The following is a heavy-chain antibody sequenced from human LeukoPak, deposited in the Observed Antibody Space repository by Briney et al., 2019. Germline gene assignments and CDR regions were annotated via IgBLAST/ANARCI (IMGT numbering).Heavy chain of an antibody. V-gene: IGHV1-18*01. CDR3: TRDQNVRGVAAGMEGWFDP. CDR2: IIPKFDLT. J-gene: IGHJ5*02. CDR1: GYTFSNYG. D-gene: IGHD1-1*01. Sequence: ASVKVSCKTSGYTFSNYGVSWVRQAPGQGLEWMARIIPKFDLTKIAQKFEGRVTITADTSTSTVYLELSNVRSDDTAIYYCTRDQNVRGVAAGMEGWFDPWGQGTLVTVSS.